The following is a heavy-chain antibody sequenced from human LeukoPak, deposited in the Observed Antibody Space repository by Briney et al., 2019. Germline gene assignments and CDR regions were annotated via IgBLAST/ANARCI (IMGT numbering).Heavy chain of an antibody. CDR3: AKDYGPKQLVFLDS. CDR1: GFTFSSYA. V-gene: IGHV3-23*01. D-gene: IGHD6-13*01. CDR2: ISENGGTT. Sequence: GGSLRLPCAASGFTFSSYALSWFRQAPGKGLEWVSGISENGGTTFYADSVKGRFTINRDNSKNTLYVQMNRLRGEDTAVYYCAKDYGPKQLVFLDSWGQGTLVTVSS. J-gene: IGHJ4*02.